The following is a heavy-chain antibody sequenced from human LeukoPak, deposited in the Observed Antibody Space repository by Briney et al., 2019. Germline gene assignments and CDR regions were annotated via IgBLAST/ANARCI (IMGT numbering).Heavy chain of an antibody. J-gene: IGHJ4*02. CDR3: ARMTGGLDS. CDR2: ISYDGSNK. D-gene: IGHD1-14*01. V-gene: IGHV3-30*03. CDR1: GFTFSSYG. Sequence: GGSLRLSCAASGFTFSSYGMHWVRQAPGKGLEWGAVISYDGSNKYYADSVKGRFTISRDNSKNTLYLQMNSLRTEDTAVYYCARMTGGLDSWGQGTLVTVSS.